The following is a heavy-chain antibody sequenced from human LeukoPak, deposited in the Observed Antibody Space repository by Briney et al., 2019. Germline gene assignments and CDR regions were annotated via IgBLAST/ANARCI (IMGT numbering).Heavy chain of an antibody. V-gene: IGHV3-21*01. CDR1: GFTFSSYS. CDR3: AKDWRLGAAVGGYFDY. CDR2: ISSSSSYI. D-gene: IGHD6-13*01. J-gene: IGHJ4*02. Sequence: GGSLRLSCAASGFTFSSYSMNWVRQAPGKGLEWVSSISSSSSYIYYADSVKGRFTISRDNSKNTLYLQMNSLRAEDTAVYYCAKDWRLGAAVGGYFDYWGQGTLVTVSS.